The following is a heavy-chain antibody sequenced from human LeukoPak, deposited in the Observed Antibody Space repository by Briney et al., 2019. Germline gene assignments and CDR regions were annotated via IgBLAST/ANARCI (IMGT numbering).Heavy chain of an antibody. CDR2: MNPNSGNT. Sequence: ASVKVSCKASGYTFTSYDINWVRQATGQGLEWMGWMNPNSGNTGYAQKFQGRVTITADKSTSTAYMELSSLRSEDTAVYYCARDNDYGGSQFWGQGTLVTVSS. CDR1: GYTFTSYD. V-gene: IGHV1-8*01. CDR3: ARDNDYGGSQF. J-gene: IGHJ4*02. D-gene: IGHD4-23*01.